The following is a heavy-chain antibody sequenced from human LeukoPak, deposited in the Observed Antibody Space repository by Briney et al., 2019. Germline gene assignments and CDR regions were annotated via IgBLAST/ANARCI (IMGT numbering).Heavy chain of an antibody. Sequence: GGSPRLSCAASGFTFSSYAMHWVRQPPGKGLEYVSGISSNGGSTYYANSVKGRFTISRDNSKNTVYLQMGSLRAEDMAVYYCARGNTLTGYSRYWGQGTLVTVSS. CDR3: ARGNTLTGYSRY. CDR2: ISSNGGST. V-gene: IGHV3-64*01. J-gene: IGHJ4*02. CDR1: GFTFSSYA. D-gene: IGHD3-9*01.